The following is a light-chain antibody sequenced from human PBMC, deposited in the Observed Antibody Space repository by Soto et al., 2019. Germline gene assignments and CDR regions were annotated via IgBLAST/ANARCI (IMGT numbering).Light chain of an antibody. CDR2: EVS. CDR1: SSDVGGYNY. V-gene: IGLV2-14*01. J-gene: IGLJ3*02. Sequence: QSALNQPASVSGSPGQSITISCTGTSSDVGGYNYVSWYQQHPAKAPKLMIYEVSNRPSGVSHRFSGSKSGNTASLTISGLQAEDEADYYCFSYTTSSTLGFGGGTKLTVL. CDR3: FSYTTSSTLG.